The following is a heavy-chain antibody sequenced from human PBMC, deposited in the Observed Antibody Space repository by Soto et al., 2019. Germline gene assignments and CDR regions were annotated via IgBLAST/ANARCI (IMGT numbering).Heavy chain of an antibody. Sequence: QVQLVQSGAEVKKPGSSVKVSCKASGGTFSSYAISWVRQAPGQGLEWMGGIIPIFGTANYAQKFKGRDTITADESTSTAYMELSSLRSEDTAVNYCARGRVGGDGYSNDAFDIWGQGTMVTVSS. CDR2: IIPIFGTA. CDR1: GGTFSSYA. D-gene: IGHD2-21*01. V-gene: IGHV1-69*12. J-gene: IGHJ3*02. CDR3: ARGRVGGDGYSNDAFDI.